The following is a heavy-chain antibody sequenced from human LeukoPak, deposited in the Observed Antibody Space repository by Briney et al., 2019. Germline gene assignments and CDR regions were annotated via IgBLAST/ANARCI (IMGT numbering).Heavy chain of an antibody. Sequence: GASVKVSCKASGDTLSSYDFNWVRQAPGQGLEWMGWMAPNSGSTGYAQKFQGRVTMTRNTSTSTAYMELSSLTSEDTGVYYCARSLPGIAAHWGQGTLVIVSS. V-gene: IGHV1-8*01. CDR1: GDTLSSYD. CDR2: MAPNSGST. CDR3: ARSLPGIAAH. D-gene: IGHD6-6*01. J-gene: IGHJ4*02.